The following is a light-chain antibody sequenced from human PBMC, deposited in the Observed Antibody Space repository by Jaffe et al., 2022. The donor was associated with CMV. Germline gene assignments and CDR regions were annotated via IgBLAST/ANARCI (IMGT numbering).Light chain of an antibody. CDR2: GVN. Sequence: QSALTQPASVSGSPGQSIAISCTGSSSDVGGYNYVSWHQQHPGKAPKLVISGVNNRPSGVSDRFSGSKSGNTASLTISGLQAEDEGDYYCNSFTSSHTVVFGGGTKLTVL. CDR1: SSDVGGYNY. J-gene: IGLJ2*01. V-gene: IGLV2-14*03. CDR3: NSFTSSHTVV.